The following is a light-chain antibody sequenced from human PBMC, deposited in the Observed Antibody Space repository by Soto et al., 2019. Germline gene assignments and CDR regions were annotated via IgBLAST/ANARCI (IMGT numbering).Light chain of an antibody. CDR2: DVS. J-gene: IGKJ5*01. Sequence: PGAIATLSCRASQSVDSYLAWYQQKPGQAPRLLIYDVSNRATGIPARFSGSGSGTDFTLTISSLEPGDFAVYYCQQRNDWQVTFGQGTRLEIK. CDR3: QQRNDWQVT. V-gene: IGKV3-11*01. CDR1: QSVDSY.